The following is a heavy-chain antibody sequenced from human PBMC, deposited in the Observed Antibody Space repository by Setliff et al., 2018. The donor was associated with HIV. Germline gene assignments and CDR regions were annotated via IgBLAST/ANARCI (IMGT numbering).Heavy chain of an antibody. CDR3: ARGIPASNYFFCYMDV. D-gene: IGHD2-15*01. Sequence: SETLSLTCAVHGGSLNNYYWSWIRQSPGKGLEWIGRINHSGTTSYSPSLRSRVTISLNTSQEEFTLRLTSVTAADTGVYYCARGIPASNYFFCYMDVWGKGSTVTVSS. V-gene: IGHV4-34*01. CDR1: GGSLNNYY. J-gene: IGHJ6*03. CDR2: INHSGTT.